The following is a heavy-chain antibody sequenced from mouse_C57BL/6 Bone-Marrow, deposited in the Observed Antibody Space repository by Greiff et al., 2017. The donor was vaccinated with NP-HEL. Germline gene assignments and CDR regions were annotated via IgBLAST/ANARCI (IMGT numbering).Heavy chain of an antibody. CDR2: ISGGGGNP. CDR1: GFTFSSYT. J-gene: IGHJ1*03. Sequence: DVQLVESGGGLVKPGGSLKLSCAASGFTFSSYTMSWVRQTPEKRLAWVATISGGGGNPYYPASVKGRFTISRDNAKNTLYLQMSSLRSEDTALYDCASRDLGYFDVWGTGTTVTVSS. V-gene: IGHV5-9*01. CDR3: ASRDLGYFDV.